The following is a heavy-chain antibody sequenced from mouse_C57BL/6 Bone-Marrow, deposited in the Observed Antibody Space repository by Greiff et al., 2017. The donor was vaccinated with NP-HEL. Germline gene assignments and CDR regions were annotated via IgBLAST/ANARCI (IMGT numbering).Heavy chain of an antibody. CDR3: CLLPAY. V-gene: IGHV1-64*01. Sequence: QVQLQQPGAELVKPGASVKLSCKASGYTFTSYWMHWVKQRPGQGLEWIGMIHPNSGSTKYNEKFKSKATLTVDKSSSTAYMQLSSLTSEDSAVYYCCLLPAYWGQGTLVTVSA. CDR2: IHPNSGST. J-gene: IGHJ3*01. CDR1: GYTFTSYW.